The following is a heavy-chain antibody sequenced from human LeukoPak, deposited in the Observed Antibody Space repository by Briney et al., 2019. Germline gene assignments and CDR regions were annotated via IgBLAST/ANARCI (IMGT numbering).Heavy chain of an antibody. Sequence: GGSLRLSCAASGFTFNNYWMSWVRQAPGKGLEWVANIKQDGSGLYYVESVKGRFTISRDNAKNSLYLRMTSLRAEDTAVYYCAKDVDPRVGYFDYWGQGTLVTVSS. V-gene: IGHV3-7*03. D-gene: IGHD1-26*01. CDR1: GFTFNNYW. CDR3: AKDVDPRVGYFDY. CDR2: IKQDGSGL. J-gene: IGHJ4*02.